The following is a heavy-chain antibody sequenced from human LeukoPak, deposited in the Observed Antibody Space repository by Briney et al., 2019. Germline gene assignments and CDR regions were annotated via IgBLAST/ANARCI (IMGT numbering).Heavy chain of an antibody. D-gene: IGHD2-15*01. Sequence: GGSLRLSCSASAFTVRNYAMTWVAHAPGKGLEWVSRPNDSGDIRLYADSVKGRFTISRTNSENRLYLQMNSLQADDTGVYYCANYRSGGGGYYSGLEHWGQGTQVTVSS. CDR3: ANYRSGGGGYYSGLEH. J-gene: IGHJ1*01. CDR1: AFTVRNYA. V-gene: IGHV3-23*01. CDR2: PNDSGDIR.